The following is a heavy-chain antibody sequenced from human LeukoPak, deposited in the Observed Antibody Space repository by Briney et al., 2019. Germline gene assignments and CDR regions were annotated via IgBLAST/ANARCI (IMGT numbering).Heavy chain of an antibody. D-gene: IGHD3-10*01. V-gene: IGHV4-59*10. CDR1: GGSFSGYY. CDR2: IYTSGST. J-gene: IGHJ4*02. CDR3: ARVDERFSISTMVRGVILVFDY. Sequence: KPSETLSLTCAVYGGSFSGYYWSWIRQPAGKGLEWIGRIYTSGSTNYNPSLKSRVTMSVDTSKNQFSLKLSSVTAADTAVYYCARVDERFSISTMVRGVILVFDYWGQGTLVTVSS.